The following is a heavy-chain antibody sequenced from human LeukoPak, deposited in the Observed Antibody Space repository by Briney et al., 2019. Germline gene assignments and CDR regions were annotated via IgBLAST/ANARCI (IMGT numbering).Heavy chain of an antibody. CDR2: INPNSGGT. V-gene: IGHV1-2*02. CDR1: GHTFTGYY. Sequence: ASVKASCKASGHTFTGYYMHWVRQAPGQRLEWMGWINPNSGGTNYAQKFRGRVTMTRDTSISTAYMELSRLRSDDTAVYYCARAFGYSSGWPFDYWGQGTLVTVSS. J-gene: IGHJ4*02. CDR3: ARAFGYSSGWPFDY. D-gene: IGHD6-19*01.